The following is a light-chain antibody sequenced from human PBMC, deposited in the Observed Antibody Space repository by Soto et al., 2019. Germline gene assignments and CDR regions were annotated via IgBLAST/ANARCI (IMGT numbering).Light chain of an antibody. J-gene: IGKJ1*01. CDR1: QGISSY. V-gene: IGKV1-9*01. CDR3: QQLNNFPRT. Sequence: DIQLTQSPSFLSASVGDRVTITCRASQGISSYLAWYQQIPGKAPKLLMYGASTLQSGVPSRFSGSASGTTFTLTINNLQHEDFATYYCQQLNNFPRTFGQGTKVE. CDR2: GAS.